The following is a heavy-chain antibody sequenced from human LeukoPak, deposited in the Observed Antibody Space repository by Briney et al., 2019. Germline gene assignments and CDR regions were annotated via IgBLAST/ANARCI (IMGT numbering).Heavy chain of an antibody. D-gene: IGHD3-10*01. J-gene: IGHJ4*02. CDR1: GFTFSSYG. CDR2: IWYDGSNK. V-gene: IGHV3-33*01. CDR3: ARERATMAGGGLEY. Sequence: GRSLRLSCAASGFTFSSYGMHWVRQAPGKGLEWVAVIWYDGSNKYYADSVEGRFTISRDNTKNSLYLQMSSLRAEDTAVYYCARERATMAGGGLEYWGQGSLVTVSS.